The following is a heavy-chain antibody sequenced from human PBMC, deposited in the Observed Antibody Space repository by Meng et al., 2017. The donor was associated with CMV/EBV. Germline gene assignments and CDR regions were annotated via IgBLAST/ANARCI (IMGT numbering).Heavy chain of an antibody. CDR2: VNHSGST. J-gene: IGHJ4*02. CDR3: ARDDSYGYSY. CDR1: GGSFSGYY. D-gene: IGHD5-18*01. V-gene: IGHV4-34*01. Sequence: ESLKISCAVYGGSFSGYYWSWIRQPPGKGPEWIGEVNHSGSTNYNPSLKSRVTISVDTSKNQFSLKLSSVTAADTAVYYCARDDSYGYSYWGQGTLVTVSS.